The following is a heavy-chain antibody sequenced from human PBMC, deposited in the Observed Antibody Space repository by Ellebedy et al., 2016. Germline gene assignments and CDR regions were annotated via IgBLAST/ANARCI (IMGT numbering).Heavy chain of an antibody. CDR1: EYSFSDYA. CDR3: ARDYSSGYYYFDY. V-gene: IGHV1-3*01. CDR2: LNSATGNT. J-gene: IGHJ4*02. Sequence: ASVKVSCKASEYSFSDYALHLLRXXPGQRLEWMVWLNSATGNTKYSQNFQGRVTITRDTSASTAYMELSSLRSEDTAVYYCARDYSSGYYYFDYWGQGTLVTVSS. D-gene: IGHD6-19*01.